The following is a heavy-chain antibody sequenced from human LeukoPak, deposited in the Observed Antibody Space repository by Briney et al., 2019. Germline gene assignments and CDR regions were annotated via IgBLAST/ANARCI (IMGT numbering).Heavy chain of an antibody. Sequence: SETLSLTCTVSGGSISSSSYYWGWIRQPPGKGLEWIGSIYYSGSTYYNPSLKSRITISVDTSKNQFSLRLISVTAVDTAVYYCARQGVGATDCWGQGTLVTVSS. CDR2: IYYSGST. V-gene: IGHV4-39*01. J-gene: IGHJ4*02. CDR3: ARQGVGATDC. CDR1: GGSISSSSYY. D-gene: IGHD1-26*01.